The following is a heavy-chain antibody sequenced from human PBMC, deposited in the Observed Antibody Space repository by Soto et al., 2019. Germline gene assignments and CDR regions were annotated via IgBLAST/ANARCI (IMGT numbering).Heavy chain of an antibody. CDR2: INPSGGST. CDR3: ARGSEFEDILGVEILGDY. D-gene: IGHD2-15*01. CDR1: GYTFTSYY. J-gene: IGHJ4*02. Sequence: ASVKVSCKASGYTFTSYYMHWVRQAPGQGLEWMGIINPSGGSTCYAQKFQGRVTMTRDTSTSTVYMELSSLRSEDTAVYYCARGSEFEDILGVEILGDYWGQGTLVTVSS. V-gene: IGHV1-46*01.